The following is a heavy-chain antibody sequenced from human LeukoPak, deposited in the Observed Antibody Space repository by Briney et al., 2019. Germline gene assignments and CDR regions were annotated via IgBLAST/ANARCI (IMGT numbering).Heavy chain of an antibody. J-gene: IGHJ4*02. CDR2: INHSGST. D-gene: IGHD5-12*01. V-gene: IGHV4-34*01. CDR3: ARTSEWLRFYWGLQTRLGHFDY. Sequence: SETLSLTCAVYGGSFSGYYWSWIRQPPGKGPEWIGEINHSGSTNYNPSLKSRVTISVDTSKNQFSLKLSSVTAADTAVYYCARTSEWLRFYWGLQTRLGHFDYWGQGTLVTVSS. CDR1: GGSFSGYY.